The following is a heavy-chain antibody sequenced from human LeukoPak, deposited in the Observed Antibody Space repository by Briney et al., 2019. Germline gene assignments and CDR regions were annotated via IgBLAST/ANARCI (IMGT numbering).Heavy chain of an antibody. V-gene: IGHV3-21*01. CDR2: ISSSSYI. CDR3: ARDQGYGPDYYYYYGMDV. J-gene: IGHJ6*04. Sequence: PGGPLRLSCAASGFTFSSNSMNWVRQAPGKGLEWVSSISSSSYIYYADSVKGRFTISRDNAKNSLYLQMNSLRAEDTAVYYCARDQGYGPDYYYYYGMDVWGEGTTVTVSS. CDR1: GFTFSSNS. D-gene: IGHD2-15*01.